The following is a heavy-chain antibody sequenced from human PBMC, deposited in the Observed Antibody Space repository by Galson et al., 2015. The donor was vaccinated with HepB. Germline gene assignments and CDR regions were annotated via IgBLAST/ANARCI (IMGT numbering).Heavy chain of an antibody. CDR3: VARGWDYYDSSGYFDY. CDR2: ISSNGGST. V-gene: IGHV3-64D*06. Sequence: SLRLSCAASGFTFSSYAMHWVRQAPGKGLEYVSAISSNGGSTYYADSVKGRFTISRDNSKNTLYLQMSSLRAEDTAVYYCVARGWDYYDSSGYFDYWGQGTLVTVSS. CDR1: GFTFSSYA. D-gene: IGHD3-22*01. J-gene: IGHJ4*02.